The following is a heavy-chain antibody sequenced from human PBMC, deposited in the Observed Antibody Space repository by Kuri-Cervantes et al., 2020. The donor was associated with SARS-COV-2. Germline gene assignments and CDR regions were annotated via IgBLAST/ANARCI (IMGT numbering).Heavy chain of an antibody. V-gene: IGHV4-34*01. CDR3: ARLRGAVAEGFGY. J-gene: IGHJ4*02. CDR1: GGSVSGYY. CDR2: IHHAVGT. Sequence: GSLRLSCAVYGGSVSGYYWSWIRQPPGKGLEWIGEIHHAVGTFYTPSLNSRVTMSVDTSKNQFSLKVSSVTAADTAVYYCARLRGAVAEGFGYWGQGTLVTVSS. D-gene: IGHD6-19*01.